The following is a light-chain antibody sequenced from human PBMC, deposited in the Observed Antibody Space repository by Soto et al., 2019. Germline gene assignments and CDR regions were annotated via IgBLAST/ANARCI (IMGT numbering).Light chain of an antibody. Sequence: EIVMTQSAATLSVSPGERATLSCRASQCVNSNLAWYQQKPGQAPRLLIYGASTRATGIAARFSGSGSGTEFTLTISSLQSEDFAFYYCQQYNNWPRTFGQGTKVDIK. V-gene: IGKV3-15*01. CDR2: GAS. J-gene: IGKJ1*01. CDR3: QQYNNWPRT. CDR1: QCVNSN.